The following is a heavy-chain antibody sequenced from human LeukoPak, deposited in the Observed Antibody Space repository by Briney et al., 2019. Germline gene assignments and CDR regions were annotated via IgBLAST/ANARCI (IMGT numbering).Heavy chain of an antibody. CDR2: ISGSGIST. CDR1: GLTFSSYA. D-gene: IGHD6-13*01. V-gene: IGHV3-23*01. CDR3: AKDRLKGIAAAGTGWFDS. J-gene: IGHJ5*01. Sequence: GGSLRLSCAASGLTFSSYAMSWVRQAPGKGLEWVSGISGSGISTLYADSVQGRFIISRDNSNNTLYLEMNNLRAEDTAVYYCAKDRLKGIAAAGTGWFDSWGLGALVTVSS.